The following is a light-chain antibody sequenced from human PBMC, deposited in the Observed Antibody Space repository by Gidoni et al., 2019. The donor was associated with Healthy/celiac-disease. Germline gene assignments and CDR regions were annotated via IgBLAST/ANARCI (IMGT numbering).Light chain of an antibody. CDR1: SSNIGAGYD. CDR2: GNS. Sequence: QSVLTQPPSVSGAPGQRVTISCTGSSSNIGAGYDVHWYQQLPGTAPNILIYGNSNRPSGVPDRFSGSKSGTSASLAITGLQAEDEADYYGQSYDSSLSGSVFGGGTKLTVL. CDR3: QSYDSSLSGSV. J-gene: IGLJ2*01. V-gene: IGLV1-40*01.